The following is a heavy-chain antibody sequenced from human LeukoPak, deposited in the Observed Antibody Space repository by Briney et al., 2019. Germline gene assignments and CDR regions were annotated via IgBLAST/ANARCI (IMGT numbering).Heavy chain of an antibody. Sequence: SETLSLTCAVYGGSFSGYYWSWIRQPPGKGLEWTGEINHSGSTNYNPSLKSRVTISVDTSKNQFSLKLSSVTAADTAVYYCARAGGAYYDSSGYYCDYWGQGTLVTVSS. CDR3: ARAGGAYYDSSGYYCDY. J-gene: IGHJ4*02. CDR2: INHSGST. V-gene: IGHV4-34*01. CDR1: GGSFSGYY. D-gene: IGHD3-22*01.